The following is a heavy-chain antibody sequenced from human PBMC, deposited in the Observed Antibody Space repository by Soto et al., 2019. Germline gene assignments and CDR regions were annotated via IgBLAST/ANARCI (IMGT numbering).Heavy chain of an antibody. Sequence: QVQLVESGGGVVQPGRSLRLSCAASGFTFSSYGMHWVRQAPGKGLEWVAVISYDGSNKYYADSVKGRFTISRDNSKNTLYLQMNSLRAEDTAVYYCAKDRSVDRGSSGGGYWGQGTLVTVCS. D-gene: IGHD6-6*01. CDR2: ISYDGSNK. CDR1: GFTFSSYG. V-gene: IGHV3-30*18. J-gene: IGHJ4*02. CDR3: AKDRSVDRGSSGGGY.